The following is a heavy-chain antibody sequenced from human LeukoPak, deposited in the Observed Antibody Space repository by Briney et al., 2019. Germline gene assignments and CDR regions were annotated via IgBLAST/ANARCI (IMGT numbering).Heavy chain of an antibody. D-gene: IGHD4-17*01. CDR1: GYTFTGYY. CDR3: ARGVASLRLLFDY. CDR2: INPNSGGT. Sequence: ASVQVSCKASGYTFTGYYMHWVRQAPGQGLEWMGWINPNSGGTKYAQKFQGRVTMTRDTSISTAYMELSRLRSDDTAVYYCARGVASLRLLFDYWGQGTLVTVSS. V-gene: IGHV1-2*02. J-gene: IGHJ4*02.